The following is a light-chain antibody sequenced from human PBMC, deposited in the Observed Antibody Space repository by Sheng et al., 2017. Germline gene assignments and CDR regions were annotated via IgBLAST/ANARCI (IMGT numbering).Light chain of an antibody. V-gene: IGKV3D-7*01. CDR1: QSISSTS. CDR3: HHYYAYPWT. J-gene: IGKJ1*01. Sequence: EIVMTQSPGTLSVSPGERATLSCRASQSISSTSLAWYQQKPGKAPKLLVYAASRLESGVPSRFSGSRSGADFTLTITSLQPEDFATYYCHHYYAYPWTFARDRGGPQT. CDR2: AAS.